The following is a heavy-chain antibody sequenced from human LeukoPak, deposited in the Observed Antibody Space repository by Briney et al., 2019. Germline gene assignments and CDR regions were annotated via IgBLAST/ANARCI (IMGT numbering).Heavy chain of an antibody. V-gene: IGHV3-64*01. CDR2: IRSDGSET. J-gene: IGHJ3*02. CDR3: ARASIAAAGPHDVYDI. Sequence: GGSLRLSCAASGFTFSSRAMHWVRQAPGKGLEYVSAIRSDGSETWYRNSVKGRFTISRDNSKKMLYLQMGSLRVEDMAVYYCARASIAAAGPHDVYDIWGRGTMVTVSS. CDR1: GFTFSSRA. D-gene: IGHD6-13*01.